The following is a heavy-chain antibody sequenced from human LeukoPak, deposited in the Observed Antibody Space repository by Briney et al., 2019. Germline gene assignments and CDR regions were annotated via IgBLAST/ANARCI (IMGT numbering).Heavy chain of an antibody. CDR3: VRDMGYYDKG. Sequence: PGGSLRLSCAASGFTFSTSWMHWVRQAPGKGLVWVSRINSDGKSTNYADFVKGRFTISRDNAKNTLYLQMNSLRAEDTAVYYCVRDMGYYDKGWGQGALVTVSS. D-gene: IGHD3-22*01. J-gene: IGHJ4*02. V-gene: IGHV3-74*01. CDR2: INSDGKST. CDR1: GFTFSTSW.